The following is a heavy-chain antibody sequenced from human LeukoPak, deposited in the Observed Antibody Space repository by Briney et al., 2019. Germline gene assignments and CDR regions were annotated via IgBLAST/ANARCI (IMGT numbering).Heavy chain of an antibody. CDR3: AKGPYGSGSPGMDV. J-gene: IGHJ6*02. CDR2: ISGSGGST. Sequence: GGSLRLSCAASGFTFSSYSMNWVRQAPGKGLEWVSAISGSGGSTYYADSVKGRFTISRDNSKNTLYLQMNSLRAEDTAVYYCAKGPYGSGSPGMDVWGQGTTVTVSS. V-gene: IGHV3-23*01. CDR1: GFTFSSYS. D-gene: IGHD3-10*01.